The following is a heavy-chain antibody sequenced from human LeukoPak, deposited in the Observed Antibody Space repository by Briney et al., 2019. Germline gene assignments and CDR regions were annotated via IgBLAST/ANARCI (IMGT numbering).Heavy chain of an antibody. J-gene: IGHJ3*02. V-gene: IGHV1-69*06. CDR1: GGIFSTYA. Sequence: SVKVSCKASGGIFSTYAISWVRQAPGQGLEWMGGIMPMFATTNYAQRFQDRVTIAADKATSTAYMELRSLRSDDTAVYYCARRSKDIWFGELTDAFDIWGQGTMVTVSS. CDR3: ARRSKDIWFGELTDAFDI. D-gene: IGHD3-10*01. CDR2: IMPMFATT.